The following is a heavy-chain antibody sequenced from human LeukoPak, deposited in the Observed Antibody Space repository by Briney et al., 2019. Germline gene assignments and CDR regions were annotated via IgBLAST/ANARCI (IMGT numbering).Heavy chain of an antibody. D-gene: IGHD6-19*01. CDR2: INPNSGGT. J-gene: IGHJ3*02. CDR1: GYTFTGYY. CDR3: ARVAGSFAAENAFDI. Sequence: ASVKVSCKASGYTFTGYYMHWVRQAPGQGLEWMGWINPNSGGTNYAQKFQGRVTMTRDTSISTAYMELSSLRSEDTAVYYCARVAGSFAAENAFDIWGQGTMVTVSS. V-gene: IGHV1-2*02.